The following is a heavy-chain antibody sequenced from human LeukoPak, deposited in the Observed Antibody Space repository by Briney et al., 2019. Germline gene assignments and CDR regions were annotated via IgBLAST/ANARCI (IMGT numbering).Heavy chain of an antibody. CDR1: GGSISSSGYY. Sequence: SETLSLTCSASGGSISSSGYYWGWIRQPPGKGLEWIGSIYYGGNTYYNPSLKSRLTISVDTSKDPFSLKLSSVTAADTAVYYCARHRSSSRGGSGFSQGQFDYWGQGTLVTVSS. CDR3: ARHRSSSRGGSGFSQGQFDY. CDR2: IYYGGNT. D-gene: IGHD3-22*01. J-gene: IGHJ4*02. V-gene: IGHV4-39*01.